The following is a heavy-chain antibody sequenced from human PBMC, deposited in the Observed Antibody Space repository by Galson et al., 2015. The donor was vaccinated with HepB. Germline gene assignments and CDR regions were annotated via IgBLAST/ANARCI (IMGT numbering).Heavy chain of an antibody. CDR1: GGSFSGYY. V-gene: IGHV4-34*01. CDR3: ARGRRFDFWSGYFTPHDYYYYMDV. J-gene: IGHJ6*03. D-gene: IGHD3-3*01. Sequence: LSLTCAVYGGSFSGYYWSWIRQPPGKGLEWIGEINHSGSTNYNPSLKSRVTISVDTSKNQFSLKLSSVTAADTAVYYCARGRRFDFWSGYFTPHDYYYYMDVWGKGTTVTVSS. CDR2: INHSGST.